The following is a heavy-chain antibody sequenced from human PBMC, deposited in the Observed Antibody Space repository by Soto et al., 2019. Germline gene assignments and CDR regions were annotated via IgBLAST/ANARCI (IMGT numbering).Heavy chain of an antibody. V-gene: IGHV2-5*01. CDR1: GFSLTTPGVG. J-gene: IGHJ4*02. CDR2: IYSNNHK. Sequence: KESGPTLVKPTQTLTLTCTFSGFSLTTPGVGVGWIRQPPGKALEWLAVIYSNNHKRFSPSLETRVGITKDTPENQVVLTMTNLDPADTAIYFCAHRHRVWTVTDGFDFWGQGLLVTVTS. CDR3: AHRHRVWTVTDGFDF. D-gene: IGHD2-21*02.